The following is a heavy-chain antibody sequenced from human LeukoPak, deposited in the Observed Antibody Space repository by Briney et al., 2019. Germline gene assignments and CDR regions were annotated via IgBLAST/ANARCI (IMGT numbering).Heavy chain of an antibody. V-gene: IGHV4-30-4*08. D-gene: IGHD5-18*01. CDR1: GGSISSGGYY. J-gene: IGHJ6*02. CDR3: ARAVDTAMVGRSV. CDR2: IYYSGST. Sequence: SETLSLTCAVYGGSISSGGYYWSWIRQHPGKGLEWIGYIYYSGSTYYNPSLKSRVTISVDTSKNQFSLKLSSVTAADTAVYYCARAVDTAMVGRSVWGQGTTVTVSS.